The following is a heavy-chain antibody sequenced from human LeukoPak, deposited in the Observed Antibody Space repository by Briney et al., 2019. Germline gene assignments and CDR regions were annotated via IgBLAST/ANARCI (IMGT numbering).Heavy chain of an antibody. CDR3: ASIPSRSYYYYYGMDV. CDR1: GFTFSSYS. CDR2: ISSSSSYI. V-gene: IGHV3-21*01. Sequence: GGSLRLSCAASGFTFSSYSMNWVRQAPGKGLEWVSSISSSSSYIYYADSVKGRFTISRDNAKNSLYLQMNSLRAEDTAVYYCASIPSRSYYYYYGMDVWGQGPTVTVSS. J-gene: IGHJ6*02.